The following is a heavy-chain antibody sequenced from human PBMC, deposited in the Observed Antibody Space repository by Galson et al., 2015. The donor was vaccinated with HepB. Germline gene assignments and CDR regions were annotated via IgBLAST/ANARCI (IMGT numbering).Heavy chain of an antibody. CDR2: ISSSSSYT. V-gene: IGHV3-11*06. CDR1: GFTFSDYY. J-gene: IGHJ4*02. D-gene: IGHD6-13*01. CDR3: ARDGLGGQQLAAPDY. Sequence: SLRLSCAASGFTFSDYYMSWIRQAPGKGLEWVSYISSSSSYTNYADSVKGRFTIPRDNAKNSLYLQVNSLRAEDTAVYYCARDGLGGQQLAAPDYWGQGTLVTVSS.